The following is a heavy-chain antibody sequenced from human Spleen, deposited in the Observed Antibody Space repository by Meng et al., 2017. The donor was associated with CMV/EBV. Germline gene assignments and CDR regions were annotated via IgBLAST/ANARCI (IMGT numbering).Heavy chain of an antibody. CDR3: ARVKGTTGPAYYFDY. J-gene: IGHJ4*02. Sequence: GSLRLSCSVSGFPIRAGYYWGWVRQPPGKGLEWIASIYHSGTTYYNPTLKSRVTISVDTSSSLFSLKLSSVTAADTAVYYCARVKGTTGPAYYFDYWGQGTLVTVS. CDR2: IYHSGTT. CDR1: GFPIRAGYY. V-gene: IGHV4-38-2*02. D-gene: IGHD2-8*02.